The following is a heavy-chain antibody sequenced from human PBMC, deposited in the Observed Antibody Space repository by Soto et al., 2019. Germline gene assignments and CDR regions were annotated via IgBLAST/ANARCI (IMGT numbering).Heavy chain of an antibody. D-gene: IGHD2-2*01. CDR1: GFTFSSYE. Sequence: GGSLRLSCAASGFTFSSYEMNWVRQAPGKGLEWVSYISSSGSTIYYADSVKGRFTISRDNAKNSLYLQMNSLRAEDTAVYYCASLWCSSTSCLFPWGQGTLVTVSS. V-gene: IGHV3-48*03. J-gene: IGHJ5*02. CDR2: ISSSGSTI. CDR3: ASLWCSSTSCLFP.